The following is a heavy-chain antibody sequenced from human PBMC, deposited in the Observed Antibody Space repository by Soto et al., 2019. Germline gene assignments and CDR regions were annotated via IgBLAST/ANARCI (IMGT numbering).Heavy chain of an antibody. Sequence: QVQLVESGGGVVQPGRSLRLSCAASGFTFSSYGMHWVRQAPGKGLEWVAVIWYDGSNKYYADSVKGRFTISRDNSKNTLYLQMNSLRAEDTAVYYCARGHLYYYDSSGYHAPGYYFDYWGQGTLVTVSS. CDR1: GFTFSSYG. CDR2: IWYDGSNK. D-gene: IGHD3-22*01. J-gene: IGHJ4*02. CDR3: ARGHLYYYDSSGYHAPGYYFDY. V-gene: IGHV3-33*01.